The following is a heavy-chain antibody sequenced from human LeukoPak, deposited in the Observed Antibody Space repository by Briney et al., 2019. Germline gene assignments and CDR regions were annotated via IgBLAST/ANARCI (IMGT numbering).Heavy chain of an antibody. Sequence: SVKVSYKASGGTFSSYAISWVRQAPGQGLEWMGRIIPILGIANYAQKFQGRVTITADKSTSTAYMELSSLRSEDTAVYYCARSPPDDILTGYLLVHYYYYGMDVWGQGTTVTVSS. J-gene: IGHJ6*02. D-gene: IGHD3-9*01. V-gene: IGHV1-69*04. CDR1: GGTFSSYA. CDR2: IIPILGIA. CDR3: ARSPPDDILTGYLLVHYYYYGMDV.